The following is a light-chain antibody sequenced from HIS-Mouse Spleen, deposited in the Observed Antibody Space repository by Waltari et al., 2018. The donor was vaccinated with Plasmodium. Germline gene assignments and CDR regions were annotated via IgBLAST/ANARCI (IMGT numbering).Light chain of an antibody. CDR2: EGS. CDR1: SSDVGSYNL. V-gene: IGLV2-23*01. J-gene: IGLJ3*02. CDR3: CSYAGSSTWV. Sequence: QSALTQPASVSGSPGQSTPISCPGTSSDVGSYNLVPWYQQHPGKAPKLMIYEGSKRPSGVSNRFSGSKSGNTASLTISGLQAEDEADYYCCSYAGSSTWVFGGGTKLTVL.